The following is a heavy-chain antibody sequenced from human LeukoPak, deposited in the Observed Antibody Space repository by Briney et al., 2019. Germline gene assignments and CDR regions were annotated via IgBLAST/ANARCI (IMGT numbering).Heavy chain of an antibody. Sequence: GASVKVSCKASGYTFTGYYMHWVRQAPGQGLEWRGWINPNSGGTNYAQKFQGRVTMTRDTSISTAYMELSRLRSDDTAVYYCAILPLYYGSGSYYNSDYWGQGTLVTVSS. D-gene: IGHD3-10*01. CDR3: AILPLYYGSGSYYNSDY. CDR1: GYTFTGYY. V-gene: IGHV1-2*02. CDR2: INPNSGGT. J-gene: IGHJ4*02.